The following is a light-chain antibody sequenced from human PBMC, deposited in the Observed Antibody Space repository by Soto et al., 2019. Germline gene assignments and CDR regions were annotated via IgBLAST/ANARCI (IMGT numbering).Light chain of an antibody. Sequence: QPVLTQSPSASASLGASVKLTCTLSRGHSNYAIAWHQQQPEKGPRYLMKLNSDGSHSKGDGIPDRFSGSSSGAERYLTISSLQSEDEADYYCQTWGTGLYVVFGGGTKVTVL. CDR2: LNSDGSH. V-gene: IGLV4-69*01. CDR3: QTWGTGLYVV. CDR1: RGHSNYA. J-gene: IGLJ2*01.